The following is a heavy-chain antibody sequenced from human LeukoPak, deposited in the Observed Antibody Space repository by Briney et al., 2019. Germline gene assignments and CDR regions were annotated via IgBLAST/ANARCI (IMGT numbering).Heavy chain of an antibody. Sequence: SETLSLTCAVYGGSFSGYYWSWIRQPPGKGLEWIGEINHSGSTNYNPSLKSRVTTSVDTSKNQFSLKLTSVTAADTAVYYCARGPNYWYFDLWGRGTLVTVSS. J-gene: IGHJ2*01. CDR1: GGSFSGYY. V-gene: IGHV4-34*01. CDR2: INHSGST. CDR3: ARGPNYWYFDL.